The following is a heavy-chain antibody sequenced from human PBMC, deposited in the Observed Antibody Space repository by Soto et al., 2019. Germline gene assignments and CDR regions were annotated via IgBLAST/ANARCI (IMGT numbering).Heavy chain of an antibody. V-gene: IGHV1-18*04. J-gene: IGHJ5*02. CDR1: GYTLTDHG. CDR3: ASDWTSPSCVSSSCPRGGWFDR. Sequence: QVPLVQSGPEVKKPGASVKVSCKASGYTLTDHGISWVRQAPGQGLEWMGWINPYNANTRYGEKVQGGVTMTTDTSSTVYMELTGLTSDDTAVCYCASDWTSPSCVSSSCPRGGWFDRWGQGTLVTVSS. CDR2: INPYNANT. D-gene: IGHD2-15*01.